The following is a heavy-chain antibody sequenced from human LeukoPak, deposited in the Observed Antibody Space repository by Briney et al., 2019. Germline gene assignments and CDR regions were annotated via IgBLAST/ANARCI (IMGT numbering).Heavy chain of an antibody. Sequence: ASVKVSCKASGYTFTGYYMHCVRQAPGQGLEGMGWINPNSGGTNYAQKFQGWVTMTRDTSISTAYMELSRLRSDDTAVYYCARSLSMYSSGWYYSDYWGQGTLVTVSS. CDR2: INPNSGGT. D-gene: IGHD6-19*01. CDR1: GYTFTGYY. J-gene: IGHJ4*02. V-gene: IGHV1-2*04. CDR3: ARSLSMYSSGWYYSDY.